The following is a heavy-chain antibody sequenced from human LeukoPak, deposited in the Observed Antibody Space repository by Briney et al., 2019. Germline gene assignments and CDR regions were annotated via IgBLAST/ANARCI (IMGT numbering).Heavy chain of an antibody. CDR2: IYYSGST. V-gene: IGHV4-39*07. CDR3: ARRGYSGYDLDY. CDR1: GGSISSSSYY. D-gene: IGHD5-12*01. J-gene: IGHJ4*02. Sequence: SETLSLTCTVSGGSISSSSYYWGWIRQPPGKGLEWIGSIYYSGSTYYNPSLKSRVTISVDTSKNQFSLKLSSVTAADTAVYYCARRGYSGYDLDYWGQGTLVTASS.